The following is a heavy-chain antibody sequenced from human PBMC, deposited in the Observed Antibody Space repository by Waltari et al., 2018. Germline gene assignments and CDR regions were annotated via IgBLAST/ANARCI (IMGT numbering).Heavy chain of an antibody. CDR1: GYAFTDSY. Sequence: EVQLVQSGAEVKKPGATVQISCKVSGYAFTDSYMHWVQQAPGKGLEWMGLVDPEDGETIYAEKFQGRVTITADTSTDTAYMELSSLRSEDTAVYYCAAGYSSSWNWFDPWGQGTLVTVSS. J-gene: IGHJ5*02. CDR3: AAGYSSSWNWFDP. V-gene: IGHV1-69-2*01. D-gene: IGHD6-13*01. CDR2: VDPEDGET.